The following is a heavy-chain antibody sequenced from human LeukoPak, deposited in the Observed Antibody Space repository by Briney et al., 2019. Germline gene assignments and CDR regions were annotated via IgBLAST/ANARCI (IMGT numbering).Heavy chain of an antibody. CDR2: IYTSGST. V-gene: IGHV4-61*02. J-gene: IGHJ6*02. CDR3: ARVTVTTERRYYYYGMDV. Sequence: PSQTLSLTCTVPGGSISSGSYYWSWIRQPAGNGLEWIGRIYTSGSTNYNPSLKSRVTISVDTSKNQFSLKLSSVTAADTAVYYCARVTVTTERRYYYYGMDVWGQGTTVTVSS. D-gene: IGHD4-11*01. CDR1: GGSISSGSYY.